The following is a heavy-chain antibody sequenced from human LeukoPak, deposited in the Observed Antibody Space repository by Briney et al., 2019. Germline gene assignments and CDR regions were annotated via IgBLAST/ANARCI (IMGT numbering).Heavy chain of an antibody. J-gene: IGHJ4*02. CDR1: GYTFTRFG. CDR3: ARDRSGYCSGDSCYAGDF. CDR2: ISAYNGNT. D-gene: IGHD2-15*01. V-gene: IGHV1-18*01. Sequence: ASVKVSCKASGYTFTRFGISWVRQAPGQGLEWMGWISAYNGNTNYAQKLQGRVTMTTDTSTSTAYMEVRSLRSDDTAVYYCARDRSGYCSGDSCYAGDFWGQGTLVTVSS.